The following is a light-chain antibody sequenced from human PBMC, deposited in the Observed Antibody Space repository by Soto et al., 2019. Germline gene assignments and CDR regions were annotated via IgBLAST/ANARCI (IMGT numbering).Light chain of an antibody. Sequence: DIQITQSPSTLSGSVGDRVTITCRASQTISSWLAWYQQRKGKAPKLLIYKASTLKSGVPSRFSGRGSGTEFTLTISRLQPDDFETYYCQHYNSYSEAFGQGTQVDI. V-gene: IGKV1-5*03. CDR2: KAS. CDR1: QTISSW. J-gene: IGKJ1*01. CDR3: QHYNSYSEA.